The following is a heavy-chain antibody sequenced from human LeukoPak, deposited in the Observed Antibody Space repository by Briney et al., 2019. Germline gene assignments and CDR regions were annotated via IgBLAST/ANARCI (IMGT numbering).Heavy chain of an antibody. D-gene: IGHD2-15*01. Sequence: SETLSLTCTVSGGSISSYYWSWIRQPAGKGLEWIGRIYTSGSTNYNPSLKSRVTMSVDTSKNQFSLKLSSVTAADTAVYYCARGGLAAPPGYAFDLWGQGTMVTVSS. J-gene: IGHJ3*01. CDR1: GGSISSYY. V-gene: IGHV4-4*07. CDR3: ARGGLAAPPGYAFDL. CDR2: IYTSGST.